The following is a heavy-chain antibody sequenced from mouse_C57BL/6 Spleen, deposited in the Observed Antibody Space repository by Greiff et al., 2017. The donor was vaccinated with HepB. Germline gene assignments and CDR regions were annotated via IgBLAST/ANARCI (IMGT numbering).Heavy chain of an antibody. Sequence: EVKLVESGGGLVQPGGSLSLSCAASGFTFTDYYMSWVRQPPGKALEWLGFIRNKANGYTTEYSASVKGRFTISRDNSQSILYLQMKALRAEDSATYYCARFDSYAMDYWGQGTSVTVSS. V-gene: IGHV7-3*01. CDR2: IRNKANGYTT. J-gene: IGHJ4*01. CDR1: GFTFTDYY. CDR3: ARFDSYAMDY.